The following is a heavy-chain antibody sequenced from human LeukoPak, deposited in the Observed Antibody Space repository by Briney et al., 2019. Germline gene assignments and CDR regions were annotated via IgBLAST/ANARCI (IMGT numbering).Heavy chain of an antibody. CDR2: IYPSGST. CDR1: GYSISSGYY. J-gene: IGHJ5*02. Sequence: SETLSLTCTVSGYSISSGYYWGWIRQPPGKGLEWIGSIYPSGSTYYYPSLKSRVTISLDTSKNQFSLKLTSVTAADPAVYYCARAYFSSWYMNWFDPWGQGTLVTVSS. D-gene: IGHD6-13*01. V-gene: IGHV4-38-2*02. CDR3: ARAYFSSWYMNWFDP.